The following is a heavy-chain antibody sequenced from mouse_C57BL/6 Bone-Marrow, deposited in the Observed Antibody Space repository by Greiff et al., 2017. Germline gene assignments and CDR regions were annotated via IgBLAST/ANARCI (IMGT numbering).Heavy chain of an antibody. CDR3: AREGNLRFAY. Sequence: QVQLKESGAELARPGASVKLSCKASGYTFTSYGISWVKQRTGQGLEWIGEIYPRSGNTYYNEKFKGKATLTADKSSSTAYMELRSLTSEDSAVYYCAREGNLRFAYWGQGTLVTVSA. CDR1: GYTFTSYG. CDR2: IYPRSGNT. J-gene: IGHJ3*01. V-gene: IGHV1-81*01. D-gene: IGHD1-1*01.